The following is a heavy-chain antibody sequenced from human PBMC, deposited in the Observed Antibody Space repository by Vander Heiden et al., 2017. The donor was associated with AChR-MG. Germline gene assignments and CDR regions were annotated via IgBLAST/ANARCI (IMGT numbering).Heavy chain of an antibody. Sequence: QVQLVQSGAEVKKPGSSVKVPCKASGGTFSSYAISWVRQAPGQGLEWMGGIIPIFGTANYAQKFQGRVTITADESTSTAYMELSSLRSEDTAVYYCARGDFTPYYYGMDVWGQGTTVTVSS. V-gene: IGHV1-69*01. CDR3: ARGDFTPYYYGMDV. CDR1: GGTFSSYA. J-gene: IGHJ6*02. CDR2: IIPIFGTA.